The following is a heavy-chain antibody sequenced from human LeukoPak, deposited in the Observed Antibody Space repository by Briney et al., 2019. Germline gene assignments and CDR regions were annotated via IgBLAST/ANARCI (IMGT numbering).Heavy chain of an antibody. CDR1: GYTFTGYY. Sequence: GASVKVSCKASGYTFTGYYMHWVRQAPGQGLEWMGWINPNSGGTNYAQKFQGWVTMTRDTSISTAYMELSRLRSDDTAVYYCARARLVGIAGSFDPWGQGTLVTVSS. CDR3: ARARLVGIAGSFDP. J-gene: IGHJ5*02. D-gene: IGHD6-13*01. CDR2: INPNSGGT. V-gene: IGHV1-2*04.